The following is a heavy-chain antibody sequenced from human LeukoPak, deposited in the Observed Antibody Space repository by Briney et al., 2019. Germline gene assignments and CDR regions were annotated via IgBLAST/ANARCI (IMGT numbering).Heavy chain of an antibody. J-gene: IGHJ4*02. V-gene: IGHV1-18*01. D-gene: IGHD2-15*01. CDR3: ATSNIVVVVAPPDY. CDR2: ISAYNGNT. Sequence: GASVKVSRKASGYTFTSYGISWVRQAPGQGLEWMGWISAYNGNTNYAQKLQGRVTTTTDTSTSTAYMELRSLRSDDTAVYYCATSNIVVVVAPPDYWGQGTLVTVSS. CDR1: GYTFTSYG.